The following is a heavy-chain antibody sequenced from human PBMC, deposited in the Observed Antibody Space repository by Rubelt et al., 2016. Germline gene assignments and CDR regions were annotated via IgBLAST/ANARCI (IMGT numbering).Heavy chain of an antibody. D-gene: IGHD2-21*02. Sequence: QVQLVESGGGVVQPGRSLRLSCAASGFTFSSYGMHWVRQAPGKGLEWVAVIWYAGSNKYYADSVKGRFTISRDNSKNTLYLQMNSLRAEDTAVYYCARGRRSSVTATLGYFQHWGQGTLVTVSS. CDR3: ARGRRSSVTATLGYFQH. J-gene: IGHJ1*01. CDR2: IWYAGSNK. V-gene: IGHV3-33*01. CDR1: GFTFSSYG.